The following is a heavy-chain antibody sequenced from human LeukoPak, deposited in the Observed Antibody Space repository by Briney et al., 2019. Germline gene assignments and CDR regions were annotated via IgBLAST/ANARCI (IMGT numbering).Heavy chain of an antibody. J-gene: IGHJ5*02. D-gene: IGHD6-19*01. CDR3: AKDPIAVAGNNWFDP. V-gene: IGHV3-23*01. Sequence: GGSLRLSCTVSGFTLSSYEMSWIRQAPGKGLEWVSSIDYSGGSSYYADSVKGRFTISRDNSKNTLYLQMNSLRAEDTAVYYCAKDPIAVAGNNWFDPWGQGTLVTVSS. CDR1: GFTLSSYE. CDR2: IDYSGGSS.